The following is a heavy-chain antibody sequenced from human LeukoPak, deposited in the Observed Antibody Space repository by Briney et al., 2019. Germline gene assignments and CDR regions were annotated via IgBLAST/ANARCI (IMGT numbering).Heavy chain of an antibody. CDR3: ARGRLSPSAFRPFEH. D-gene: IGHD2/OR15-2a*01. Sequence: PSETLSLTCSVSGDSITTSYWNWIRQPPGQGLEWIGSIFYSGNTKYNPALQSRVTISVDTSKNQFSLEVNSVTAADTAVYYCARGRLSPSAFRPFEHWGRGTLVIVSS. J-gene: IGHJ4*02. V-gene: IGHV4-59*01. CDR1: GDSITTSY. CDR2: IFYSGNT.